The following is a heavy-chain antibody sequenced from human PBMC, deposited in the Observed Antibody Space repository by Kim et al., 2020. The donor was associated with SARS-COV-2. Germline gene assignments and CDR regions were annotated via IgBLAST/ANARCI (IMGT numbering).Heavy chain of an antibody. J-gene: IGHJ5*02. V-gene: IGHV3-7*01. Sequence: DGSVKRYVDSVKGRFTISRDNAINSLYLQMNSLRVEDTALYYCLRDYGGSWGQGTLVTVSS. CDR3: LRDYGGS. D-gene: IGHD3-10*01. CDR2: DGSVK.